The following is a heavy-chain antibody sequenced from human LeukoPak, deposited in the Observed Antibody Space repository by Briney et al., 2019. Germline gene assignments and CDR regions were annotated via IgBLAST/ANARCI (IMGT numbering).Heavy chain of an antibody. V-gene: IGHV4-61*02. J-gene: IGHJ6*03. Sequence: PSQTLSLTCTVSGGSISSGSYYWSWIRQPAGKGLEWIGRIYTSGSTNYNPSLKSRVTISVDTSKNQFSLKLSSVTAADTAVYYCAREVTTPLDYYYYYMDVWGKGTTVTVSS. CDR2: IYTSGST. D-gene: IGHD4-11*01. CDR3: AREVTTPLDYYYYYMDV. CDR1: GGSISSGSYY.